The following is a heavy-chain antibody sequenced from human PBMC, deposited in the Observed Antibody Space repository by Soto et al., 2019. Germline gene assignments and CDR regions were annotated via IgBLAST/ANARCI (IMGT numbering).Heavy chain of an antibody. CDR2: MNPNSGNT. D-gene: IGHD3-10*01. CDR1: GYTFTSYD. CDR3: ARGEVVRGVIIRSYYYYGMDV. Sequence: QVQLVQSGAEVKKPGASVKVSCKASGYTFTSYDINWVRQATGQGLEWMGWMNPNSGNTGYAQKFQGRVTMTRNTSISTAYMELSSLRSEDTAVYYCARGEVVRGVIIRSYYYYGMDVWGQGTTVTVSS. J-gene: IGHJ6*02. V-gene: IGHV1-8*01.